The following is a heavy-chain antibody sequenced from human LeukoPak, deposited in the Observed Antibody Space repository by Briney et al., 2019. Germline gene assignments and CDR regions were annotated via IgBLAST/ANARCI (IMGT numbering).Heavy chain of an antibody. V-gene: IGHV3-23*05. CDR2: IDGTSGRT. Sequence: GGSLRLSCVVSGFTFSNFAMTWVRQTPGVGLEWVATIDGTSGRTWYADSVGGRFTISRDNAKNSLYLQMNSLRAEDTAVYYCARRQYDFWSGPSYYYYMDVWGKGTTVTVSS. D-gene: IGHD3-3*01. CDR3: ARRQYDFWSGPSYYYYMDV. J-gene: IGHJ6*03. CDR1: GFTFSNFA.